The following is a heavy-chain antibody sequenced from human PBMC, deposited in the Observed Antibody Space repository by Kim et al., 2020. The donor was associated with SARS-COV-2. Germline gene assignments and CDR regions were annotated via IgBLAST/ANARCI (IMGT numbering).Heavy chain of an antibody. CDR1: GFTFSSYA. V-gene: IGHV3-23*01. D-gene: IGHD3-10*01. Sequence: GGSLRLSCAASGFTFSSYAMTWVRQAPGKGLEWVSTISGSGGSTFYADSVKGRFTISRDSFKNTLFLQLNSLRAEDTAVYYCAKNAVSGSPYYYAMDVWGQGTTVTVSS. CDR2: ISGSGGST. J-gene: IGHJ6*02. CDR3: AKNAVSGSPYYYAMDV.